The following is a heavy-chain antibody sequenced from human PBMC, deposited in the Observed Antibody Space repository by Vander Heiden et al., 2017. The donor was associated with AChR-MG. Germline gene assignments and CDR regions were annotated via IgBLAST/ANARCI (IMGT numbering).Heavy chain of an antibody. V-gene: IGHV4-61*02. CDR3: AREGLAAAGRVDY. CDR1: GGSISSGGHY. J-gene: IGHJ4*02. CDR2: IYTSEST. D-gene: IGHD6-13*01. Sequence: QVQLQESGPGLVKPSQTLSLTCDVPGGSISSGGHYWSVIRRPAGKGLEWIGRIYTSESTNYNPSLKSRVTISVDTSKNQFSLKLSSVTAADTAVYYCAREGLAAAGRVDYWGQGTLVTVSS.